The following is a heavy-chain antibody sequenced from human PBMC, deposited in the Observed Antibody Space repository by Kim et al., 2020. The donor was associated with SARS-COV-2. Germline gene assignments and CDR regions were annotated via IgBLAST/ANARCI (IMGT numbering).Heavy chain of an antibody. Sequence: SETLSLTCTVSGGSISSSSYYWGWIRQPPGKGLEWIGSIYYSGSTYYNPSLKSRVTISVDTSKNQFSLKLSSVTAADTAVYYCARRDFWSGYSGFDYWGQGTLVTVSS. CDR3: ARRDFWSGYSGFDY. D-gene: IGHD3-3*01. CDR2: IYYSGST. J-gene: IGHJ4*02. V-gene: IGHV4-39*01. CDR1: GGSISSSSYY.